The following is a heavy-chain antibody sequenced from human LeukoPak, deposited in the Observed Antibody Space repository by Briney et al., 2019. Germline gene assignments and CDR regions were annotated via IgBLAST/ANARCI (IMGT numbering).Heavy chain of an antibody. CDR3: AIWGKREDVLRYFDWSPGGNWFDP. CDR2: IYPGDSDT. J-gene: IGHJ5*02. Sequence: GESLKISCKGSGYRFTSYWIGWVRQMPGKGLEWMGIIYPGDSDTRYSPSFQGQVTISADKSISTAYLQWSSLKASDTAMYYCAIWGKREDVLRYFDWSPGGNWFDPWGQGTLVTVSS. CDR1: GYRFTSYW. D-gene: IGHD3-9*01. V-gene: IGHV5-51*01.